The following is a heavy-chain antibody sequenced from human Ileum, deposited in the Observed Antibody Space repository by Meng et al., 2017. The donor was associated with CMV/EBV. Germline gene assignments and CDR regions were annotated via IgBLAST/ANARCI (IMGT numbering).Heavy chain of an antibody. CDR1: GGSITSGNYY. CDR3: VRQVVAASFDY. Sequence: LKESGPGLVRPSQTLSLTFTGSGGSITSGNYYWSWIRQPPGRGLEWIGYIYYSGSPYYKPSLKSRVTISLDTSKNQFSLNLRSVTATDSAVYYCVRQVVAASFDYWGQGALVTVSS. CDR2: IYYSGSP. V-gene: IGHV4-30-4*08. D-gene: IGHD2-15*01. J-gene: IGHJ4*02.